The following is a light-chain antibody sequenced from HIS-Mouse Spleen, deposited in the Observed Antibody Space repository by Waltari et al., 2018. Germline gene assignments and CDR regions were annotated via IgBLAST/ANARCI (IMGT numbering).Light chain of an antibody. Sequence: SYVLTQPPSVSVAPGKTARITCGGNNIGSKSVHWYQQKPGQAPVLVVYDDSDRTPGIMDRFSGSNSVNTATLTISRVEAGDEADYYCQVWDSSSDHGVFGGGTKLTVL. CDR2: DDS. J-gene: IGLJ2*01. CDR3: QVWDSSSDHGV. V-gene: IGLV3-21*03. CDR1: NIGSKS.